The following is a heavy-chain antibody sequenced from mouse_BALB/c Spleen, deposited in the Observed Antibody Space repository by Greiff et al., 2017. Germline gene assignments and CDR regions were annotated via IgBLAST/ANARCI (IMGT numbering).Heavy chain of an antibody. CDR2: IWAGGST. CDR3: ARDRYGYYGYFDG. Sequence: QVQLKESGPGLVAPSQSLSITCTVSGFSLTSYGVHWVRQPPGKGLEWLGVIWAGGSTNYNSALMSRLSISKDNSKSQVFLKMNSLQTDDTAMYYCARDRYGYYGYFDGWGAGTTVTVST. J-gene: IGHJ1*01. D-gene: IGHD2-2*01. CDR1: GFSLTSYG. V-gene: IGHV2-9*02.